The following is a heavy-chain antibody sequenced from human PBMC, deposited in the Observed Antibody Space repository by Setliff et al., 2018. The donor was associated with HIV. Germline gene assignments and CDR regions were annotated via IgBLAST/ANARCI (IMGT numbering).Heavy chain of an antibody. CDR2: SHNNGNT. D-gene: IGHD2-15*01. CDR1: GGSISSYY. Sequence: PSETLSLTCTVSGGSISSYYWSWIRQPPGEGLEWSGYSHNNGNTDYNPSLKSRVTISVDTSKNHVSLRLNSVTAADTAVYYCARQGSWLDSWGQGTLGTVSS. J-gene: IGHJ5*01. V-gene: IGHV4-59*08. CDR3: ARQGSWLDS.